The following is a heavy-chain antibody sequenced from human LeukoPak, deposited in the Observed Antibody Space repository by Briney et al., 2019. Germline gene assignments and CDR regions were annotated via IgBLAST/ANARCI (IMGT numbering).Heavy chain of an antibody. V-gene: IGHV4-34*01. CDR1: GGSFSGYY. Sequence: NPSETLSLTCALYGGSFSGYYWSWIRQPPGKGLQWIGEINHSGSTNYNPSLKSRVTISVDTAKNQFSLKLSSVTAADTAVYYCASKGARLTTKFDYWGQGTLVTVSS. CDR3: ASKGARLTTKFDY. J-gene: IGHJ4*02. CDR2: INHSGST. D-gene: IGHD4-17*01.